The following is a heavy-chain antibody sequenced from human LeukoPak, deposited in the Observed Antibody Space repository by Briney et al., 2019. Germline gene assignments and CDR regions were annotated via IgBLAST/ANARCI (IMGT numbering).Heavy chain of an antibody. J-gene: IGHJ4*02. CDR2: ISGSGGST. D-gene: IGHD3-10*01. V-gene: IGHV3-23*01. CDR3: AKDILVREVIRSFDY. CDR1: GFTFSSYA. Sequence: GGSLRLSCAASGFTFSSYAMSWVRQAPGKGLEWVSAISGSGGSTYYADSVKGRFTISRDNSKNTLYLQMNSLRAEDTAVYYCAKDILVREVIRSFDYWGQGTLVTVSS.